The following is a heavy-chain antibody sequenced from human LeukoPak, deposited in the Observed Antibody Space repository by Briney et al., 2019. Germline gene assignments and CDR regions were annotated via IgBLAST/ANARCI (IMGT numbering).Heavy chain of an antibody. CDR1: GGTFSSYA. D-gene: IGHD6-13*01. CDR3: ARAAAESPYYYYHGMDV. Sequence: ASVKVSCKASGGTFSSYAISWVRQAPGQGLEWMGGIIPIFGTANYAQKFQGRVTITADESTSTAYMELSSLRSEDTAVYYCARAAAESPYYYYHGMDVWGQGTTVTVSS. CDR2: IIPIFGTA. J-gene: IGHJ6*02. V-gene: IGHV1-69*13.